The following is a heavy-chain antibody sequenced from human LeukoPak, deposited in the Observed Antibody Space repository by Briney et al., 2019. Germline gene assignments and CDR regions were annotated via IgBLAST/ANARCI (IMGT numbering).Heavy chain of an antibody. CDR1: GGSISSGRYY. V-gene: IGHV4-61*02. D-gene: IGHD3-22*01. CDR3: ARDGTYYYDSSGLDY. Sequence: SETLSLTCTVSGGSISSGRYYWSWIRQPAGEGLEWIGRINTSGSTNYNPSLKSRVTISVDTSKNQFSVKLSSVTAADTAVYYCARDGTYYYDSSGLDYWGQGTLVTVSS. CDR2: INTSGST. J-gene: IGHJ4*02.